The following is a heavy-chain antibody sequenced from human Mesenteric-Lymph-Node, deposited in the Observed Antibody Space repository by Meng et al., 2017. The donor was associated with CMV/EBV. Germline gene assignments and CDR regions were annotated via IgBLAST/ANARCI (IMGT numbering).Heavy chain of an antibody. J-gene: IGHJ4*02. D-gene: IGHD3-9*01. CDR3: ARGSSYDILTGYFDY. CDR2: INHSGST. V-gene: IGHV4-34*01. Sequence: QVQLHQWGAGLLKPSETLSVTCAVYGGSFSGYYWNWIRQSPEKGLEWIGEINHSGSTTYNPSFTSRIIISVDTSTNQISLNMSSVTAADTVVYYCARGSSYDILTGYFDYWGQGALVTVSS. CDR1: GGSFSGYY.